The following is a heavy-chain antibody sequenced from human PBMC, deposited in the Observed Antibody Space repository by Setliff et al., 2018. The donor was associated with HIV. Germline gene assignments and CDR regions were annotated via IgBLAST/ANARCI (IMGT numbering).Heavy chain of an antibody. CDR2: INAYTGDT. Sequence: ASVKVSCKTSGDTFIDNDIHWVRQAPGQGLEWMAWINAYTGDTNYAQKFQGSVTVTRDTSISTAYMELSRLTSYDPAVYYCASDWKHVFDIWGQGTMVTVSS. V-gene: IGHV1-2*02. J-gene: IGHJ3*02. D-gene: IGHD1-1*01. CDR1: GDTFIDND. CDR3: ASDWKHVFDI.